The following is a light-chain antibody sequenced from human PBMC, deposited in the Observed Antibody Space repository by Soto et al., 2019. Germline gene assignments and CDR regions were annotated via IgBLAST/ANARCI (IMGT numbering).Light chain of an antibody. CDR3: QQYGSSPRT. CDR2: GAS. V-gene: IGKV3-20*01. J-gene: IGKJ1*01. CDR1: QSVAANY. Sequence: EVVLTQSPGTLSLSPGERATLSCRASQSVAANYLAWYQQKRGQAPSLLRYGASRRATGSPERFSGSGSGTDFTLTISRLEPEDFAVYYCQQYGSSPRTFGQGTKVDIK.